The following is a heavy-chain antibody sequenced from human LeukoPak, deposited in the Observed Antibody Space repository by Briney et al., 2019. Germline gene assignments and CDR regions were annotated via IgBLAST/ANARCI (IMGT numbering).Heavy chain of an antibody. J-gene: IGHJ2*01. CDR2: ISSSSSYT. Sequence: GGSLRLSCAASGFTFSDYYMSWIRQAPGKGLGWVSYISSSSSYTNYADSVKGRFTISRDNAKNSLYLQMNSLRAEDTAVYYCARRCSSTSCPYWYFDLWGRGTLVTVSS. V-gene: IGHV3-11*06. D-gene: IGHD2-2*01. CDR3: ARRCSSTSCPYWYFDL. CDR1: GFTFSDYY.